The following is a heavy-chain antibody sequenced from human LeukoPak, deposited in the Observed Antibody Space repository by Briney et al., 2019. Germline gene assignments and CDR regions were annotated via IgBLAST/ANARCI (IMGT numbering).Heavy chain of an antibody. CDR2: ISWNSGSI. J-gene: IGHJ4*02. V-gene: IGHV3-9*01. CDR1: GFTFDDYA. CDR3: ARISIAVIFDY. Sequence: PGGSLRLSCAASGFTFDDYAMHWVRQAPGKGLEWVSGISWNSGSIGYADSVKGRFTISRDNSKNTLYLQMNSLRAEDTAVYYCARISIAVIFDYWGQGTLVTVSS. D-gene: IGHD6-19*01.